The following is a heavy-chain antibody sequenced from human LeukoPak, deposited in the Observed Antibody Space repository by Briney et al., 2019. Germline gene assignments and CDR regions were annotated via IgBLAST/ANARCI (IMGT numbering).Heavy chain of an antibody. J-gene: IGHJ6*02. V-gene: IGHV3-30*18. CDR2: VSYDGSNE. CDR3: AKDRGNGYNYYYYGMDV. Sequence: PGGSLRLSCVVSGVTFNTYGMHWVRQAPGKGLEWVALVSYDGSNEYYVDSVKGRFTISRDNSESTLYLQMNSLRAEDTAVYYCAKDRGNGYNYYYYGMDVRGPGTTVTVSS. D-gene: IGHD5-24*01. CDR1: GVTFNTYG.